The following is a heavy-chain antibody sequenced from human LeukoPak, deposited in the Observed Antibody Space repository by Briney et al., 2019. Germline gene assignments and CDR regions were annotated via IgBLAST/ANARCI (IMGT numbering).Heavy chain of an antibody. Sequence: SVKVSFKASGYTFTNYGITWVRQAPGKGLEWMGGIIPMINTPKYAQKFQGRVSITADESTSTGYMEVSSLRSEDTAVYYCAIFQGTYGDNENDYWGQGTLVTVSS. V-gene: IGHV1-69*13. CDR3: AIFQGTYGDNENDY. D-gene: IGHD4-17*01. J-gene: IGHJ4*02. CDR2: IIPMINTP. CDR1: GYTFTNYG.